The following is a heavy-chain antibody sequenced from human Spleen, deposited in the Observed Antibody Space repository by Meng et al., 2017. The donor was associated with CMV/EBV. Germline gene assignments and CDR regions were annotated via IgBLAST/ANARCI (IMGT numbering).Heavy chain of an antibody. CDR2: IYYSGST. Sequence: SETLSLTCAASGFPFSDYTMNWVRQAPGKGLEWIGSIYYSGSTYYNPSLKSRVIISVDTSKNQFSLDLSSVTAADTAVYYCARGWGGSYSDWFDPWGQGTLVTVSS. CDR3: ARGWGGSYSDWFDP. V-gene: IGHV4-38-2*01. CDR1: GFPFSDYT. J-gene: IGHJ5*02. D-gene: IGHD1-26*01.